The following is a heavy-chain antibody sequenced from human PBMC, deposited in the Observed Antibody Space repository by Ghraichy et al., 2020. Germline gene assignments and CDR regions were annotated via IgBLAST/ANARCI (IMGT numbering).Heavy chain of an antibody. CDR2: ISSTGISI. Sequence: GGSLRLSCAASAFTFSSYAMHWVRQAPGTGLEYVSGISSTGISIYYANSVKGRFTISRDNSKNTLHLQMGGLRAEDMGVYFCARAGLGGSYDSWGQGTLVTVSS. CDR3: ARAGLGGSYDS. CDR1: AFTFSSYA. D-gene: IGHD1-26*01. V-gene: IGHV3-64*01. J-gene: IGHJ5*01.